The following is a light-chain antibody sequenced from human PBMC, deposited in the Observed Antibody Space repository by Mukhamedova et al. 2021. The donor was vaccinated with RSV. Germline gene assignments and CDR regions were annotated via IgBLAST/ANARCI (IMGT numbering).Light chain of an antibody. Sequence: ATLSCRASQSVSNNFLAWYQQKPGQAPRLLIYGASSRATGIPDRFSGSGSGADFTLTINRLEPGDFALYYCQQYGTSPFTFGPGT. CDR1: QSVSNNF. CDR2: GAS. V-gene: IGKV3-20*01. J-gene: IGKJ3*01. CDR3: QQYGTSPFT.